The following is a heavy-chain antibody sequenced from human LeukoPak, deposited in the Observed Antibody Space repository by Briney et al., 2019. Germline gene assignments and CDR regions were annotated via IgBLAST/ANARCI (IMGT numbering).Heavy chain of an antibody. Sequence: GRSLRLSCAASGFTFSSYAMHWVRQAPGKGLEWVAVISYDGSNKYYADSVKGRFTISRDNSKNTLYLQMNSLRAEDTAVYYCARELIVATIPGLMALDDYWGQGTLVTVSS. CDR3: ARELIVATIPGLMALDDY. V-gene: IGHV3-30*04. CDR1: GFTFSSYA. CDR2: ISYDGSNK. J-gene: IGHJ4*02. D-gene: IGHD5-12*01.